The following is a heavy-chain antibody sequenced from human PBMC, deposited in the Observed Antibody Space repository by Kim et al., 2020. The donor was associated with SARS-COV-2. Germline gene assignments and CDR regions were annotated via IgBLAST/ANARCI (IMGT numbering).Heavy chain of an antibody. CDR1: GFTFSDSW. J-gene: IGHJ4*02. CDR2: INSDGTTI. V-gene: IGHV3-74*01. CDR3: ARGSGNFGFDY. Sequence: GGSLRLSCAASGFTFSDSWMHWVRQTPEKGLLWVSRINSDGTTIQYADSVRGRFTISRDNAKNTLYLQMNSLRAEDLAMYYCARGSGNFGFDYWGQGVLVTV. D-gene: IGHD1-26*01.